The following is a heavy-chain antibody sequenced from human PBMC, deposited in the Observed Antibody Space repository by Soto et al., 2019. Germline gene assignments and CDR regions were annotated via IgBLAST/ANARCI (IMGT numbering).Heavy chain of an antibody. CDR1: GHTLTEFS. CDR2: FDPEDGEI. Sequence: QVHLVQSGTEVKKPGASVKVSCKVSGHTLTEFSMHWVRQAPGKGLEWMGGFDPEDGEIIYARKFQGRVTMTEDPSTDPAYMELSSLRSEDTAVYYCAAGGTRWLPSPFDYWGQGTLLTVSS. CDR3: AAGGTRWLPSPFDY. J-gene: IGHJ4*02. D-gene: IGHD1-1*01. V-gene: IGHV1-24*01.